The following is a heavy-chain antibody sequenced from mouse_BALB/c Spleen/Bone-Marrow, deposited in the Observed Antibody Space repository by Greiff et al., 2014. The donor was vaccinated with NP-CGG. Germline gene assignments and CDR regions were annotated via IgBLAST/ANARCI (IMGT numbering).Heavy chain of an antibody. CDR1: GYTFTTYY. D-gene: IGHD4-1*01. V-gene: IGHV1S81*02. CDR2: INPNNGGT. Sequence: VQLVESGAELVKPGTSVKLSCKASGYTFTTYYMYWVKQGPGQGLEWIGEINPNNGGTNFKEKFKSKATLTVDKSSSTAYMQLSSLTSEDSAVYYCTRGRTWDFDYWGQGTTLTVSS. J-gene: IGHJ2*01. CDR3: TRGRTWDFDY.